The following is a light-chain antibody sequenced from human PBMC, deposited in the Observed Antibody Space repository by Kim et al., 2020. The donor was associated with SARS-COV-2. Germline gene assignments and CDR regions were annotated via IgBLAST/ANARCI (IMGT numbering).Light chain of an antibody. CDR2: GAS. J-gene: IGKJ4*01. CDR3: QHYNNWPT. V-gene: IGKV3-15*01. Sequence: ETLMTQSQATLSVSPGERATLSCRASQSISSNLAWYQQKPGQAPRLLIYGASTRATGVPARFSGSGSGTEFTLTVSSLQSEDFAVYYCQHYNNWPTFGGGTKVDIK. CDR1: QSISSN.